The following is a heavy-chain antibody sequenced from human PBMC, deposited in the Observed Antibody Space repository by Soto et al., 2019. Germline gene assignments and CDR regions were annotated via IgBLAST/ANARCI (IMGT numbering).Heavy chain of an antibody. CDR3: AREMRRDYYDSSGSSFDY. D-gene: IGHD3-22*01. V-gene: IGHV4-59*01. Sequence: LSLTCTVSGGSIGGYYWGWIRQPPGKGLEWIGYIYYSGSTKYNPSLRSRVTISVDTSKNQFSLKLSYVTAADTAVYYCAREMRRDYYDSSGSSFDYWGQGTLVTVSS. CDR1: GGSIGGYY. CDR2: IYYSGST. J-gene: IGHJ4*02.